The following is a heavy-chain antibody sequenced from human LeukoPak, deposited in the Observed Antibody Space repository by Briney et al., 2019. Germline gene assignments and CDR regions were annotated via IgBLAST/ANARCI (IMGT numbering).Heavy chain of an antibody. D-gene: IGHD6-13*01. V-gene: IGHV5-51*01. CDR2: IYPGDSDT. J-gene: IGHJ4*02. CDR1: GYSFTTYW. Sequence: GESLKISCKSSGYSFTTYWIGWVRQMPGKGLEWMGIIYPGDSDTRDSPSFQGQVTISADKSITTAYLQWNNLKASDTAIYYCARQFGSWFDYWGQGTLVTVSS. CDR3: ARQFGSWFDY.